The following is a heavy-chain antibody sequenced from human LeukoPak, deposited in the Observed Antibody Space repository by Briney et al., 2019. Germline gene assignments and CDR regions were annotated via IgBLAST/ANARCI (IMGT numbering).Heavy chain of an antibody. CDR2: FDPEDGET. D-gene: IGHD6-13*01. V-gene: IGHV1-24*01. Sequence: ASVKVSCKASGYTFTSYDINRVRQAPGKGLEWMGGFDPEDGETIYAQKFQGRVTMTEDTSTDTAYMELSSLRSEDTAVYYCATFSKSSSWFLDYWGQGTLVTVSS. CDR1: GYTFTSYD. J-gene: IGHJ4*02. CDR3: ATFSKSSSWFLDY.